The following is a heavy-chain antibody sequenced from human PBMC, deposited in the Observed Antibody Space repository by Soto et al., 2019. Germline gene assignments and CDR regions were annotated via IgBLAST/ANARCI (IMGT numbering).Heavy chain of an antibody. CDR2: ISYDGSNK. CDR3: ARDEWELLSSRGFDI. J-gene: IGHJ3*02. Sequence: QVQLVESGGGVVQPGRSLRLSCAASGFTFSSYAMHWVRQAPGKGLEWVAVISYDGSNKYYADSVKGRFTISRDNSKNTRYLQMDSLRAEDTAVYYCARDEWELLSSRGFDIWGQGTMVTVSS. CDR1: GFTFSSYA. D-gene: IGHD1-26*01. V-gene: IGHV3-30-3*01.